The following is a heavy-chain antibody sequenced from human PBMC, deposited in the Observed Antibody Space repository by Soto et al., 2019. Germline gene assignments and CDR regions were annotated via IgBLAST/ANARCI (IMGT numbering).Heavy chain of an antibody. Sequence: SETLSLTCTVSGGSISSGGYYWSWIRQHPGKGLEWIGYIYYSGSTYYNPSLKSRVTISVDTSKNQFSLKLSSVTAADTAVYYCARGFAEVVAATRYWFDPWGQGTLVTVSS. J-gene: IGHJ5*02. CDR3: ARGFAEVVAATRYWFDP. CDR2: IYYSGST. CDR1: GGSISSGGYY. D-gene: IGHD2-15*01. V-gene: IGHV4-31*03.